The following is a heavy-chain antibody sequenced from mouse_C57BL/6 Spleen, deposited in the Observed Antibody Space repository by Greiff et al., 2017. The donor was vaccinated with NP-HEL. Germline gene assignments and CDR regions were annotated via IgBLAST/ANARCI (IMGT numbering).Heavy chain of an antibody. Sequence: QVQLKQPGAELVKPGASVKVSCKASGYTFTSYWMHWVKQRPGQGLEWIGRIHPSDSDTNYNQKLKGKATLTVDKSSSTAYMQLSSLTSEDSAVYYCAISFITTVVDWYFDVWGTGTTVTVSS. CDR3: AISFITTVVDWYFDV. J-gene: IGHJ1*03. V-gene: IGHV1-74*01. D-gene: IGHD1-1*01. CDR1: GYTFTSYW. CDR2: IHPSDSDT.